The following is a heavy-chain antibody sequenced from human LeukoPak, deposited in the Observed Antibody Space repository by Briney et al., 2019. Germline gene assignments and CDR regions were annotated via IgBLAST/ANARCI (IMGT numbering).Heavy chain of an antibody. CDR3: AGPPTGTGGY. J-gene: IGHJ4*02. D-gene: IGHD1-1*01. Sequence: SETLSLTCTVPGGSISSSYWSWIRQPAGKGLEWIGRIYTSGSTNYNPSLKSRVTISVDKSKNQVSLKLSSVTAADTAVYYCAGPPTGTGGYWGQGTLVTVSS. CDR2: IYTSGST. CDR1: GGSISSSY. V-gene: IGHV4-4*07.